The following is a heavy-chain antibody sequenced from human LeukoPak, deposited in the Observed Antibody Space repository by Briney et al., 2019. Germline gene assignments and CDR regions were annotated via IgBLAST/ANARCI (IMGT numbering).Heavy chain of an antibody. Sequence: GGSLRLSCAASGFTFSSFGMNWVRQAPGKGLEWVSSISSRSSYIYYADSVKGRFTISRDKAKNSLYLELHSLRAEDTAVYYCARQYYDIWSGYYTADYYFDYWGQGTLVTVSS. CDR1: GFTFSSFG. CDR2: ISSRSSYI. D-gene: IGHD3-3*01. V-gene: IGHV3-21*06. J-gene: IGHJ4*02. CDR3: ARQYYDIWSGYYTADYYFDY.